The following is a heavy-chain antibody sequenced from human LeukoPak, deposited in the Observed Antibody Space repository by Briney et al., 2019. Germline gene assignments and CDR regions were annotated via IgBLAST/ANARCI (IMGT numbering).Heavy chain of an antibody. CDR3: ARVREVIYFGELFY. V-gene: IGHV1-2*02. Sequence: ASVKVSCKTSGYTFTGYYMHWVRQAPGQGLEWMGWINPNSGGTNYAQKFQGRVTMTRDTSISTAYMELSRLRSNDTAVYYCARVREVIYFGELFYWGQGTLVTVSS. CDR2: INPNSGGT. D-gene: IGHD3-10*01. J-gene: IGHJ4*02. CDR1: GYTFTGYY.